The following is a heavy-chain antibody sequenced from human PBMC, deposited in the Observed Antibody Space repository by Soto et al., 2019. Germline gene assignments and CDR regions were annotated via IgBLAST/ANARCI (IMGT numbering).Heavy chain of an antibody. V-gene: IGHV4-59*01. D-gene: IGHD1-26*01. CDR3: ARATGATGADY. Sequence: QVQLQESGPGLVKPSETLSLTCTVSGGSISSYYWSWIRQPPGKGLEWIGYIYYSGSTNYNPSLKSRVTISVDTAKNQSSLKLSSVTAADTAVYYCARATGATGADYWGQGTLVTVSS. CDR1: GGSISSYY. CDR2: IYYSGST. J-gene: IGHJ4*02.